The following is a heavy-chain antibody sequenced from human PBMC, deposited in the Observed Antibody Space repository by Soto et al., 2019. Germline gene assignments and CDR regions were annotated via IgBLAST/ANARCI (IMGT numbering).Heavy chain of an antibody. V-gene: IGHV1-58*02. CDR2: IVVGSGNT. J-gene: IGHJ4*02. Sequence: ASVKVSCKASGFTFTSSAMQWVRQARGQRLEWIGWIVVGSGNTNYAQKFQERVTITRDMSTSTVYMEVSNLRSEDTAVYYCAADQGAYCGGDCYDIWGQGTLVTV. CDR1: GFTFTSSA. CDR3: AADQGAYCGGDCYDI. D-gene: IGHD2-21*01.